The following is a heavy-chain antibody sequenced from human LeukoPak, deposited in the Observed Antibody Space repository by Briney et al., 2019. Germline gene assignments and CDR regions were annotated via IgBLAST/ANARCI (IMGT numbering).Heavy chain of an antibody. J-gene: IGHJ3*02. CDR1: GYTFTGYY. V-gene: IGHV1-2*02. D-gene: IGHD3-22*01. CDR3: ARAQITTMGEAFDI. Sequence: ASVKVSCEASGYTFTGYYMHWVRQAPGQGLEWMGWINPNSGGTNYAQKFQGRVTMTRDTSISTAYMELSRLRSDDTAVYYCARAQITTMGEAFDIWGQGTMVTVSS. CDR2: INPNSGGT.